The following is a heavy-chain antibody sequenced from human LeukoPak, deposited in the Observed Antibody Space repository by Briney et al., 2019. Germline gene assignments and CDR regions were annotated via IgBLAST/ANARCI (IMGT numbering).Heavy chain of an antibody. D-gene: IGHD6-13*01. V-gene: IGHV4-61*02. Sequence: SETLSLTCTVSGGSVRSGNYYWSWIRQPAGKGLEWIGRIYNTGSTNYNPSLKTRLTLSVYTSKNQFPLKLTSVTAADTAVYFCARVRITASDDYFDYWGQGTLVTVSS. CDR2: IYNTGST. CDR1: GGSVRSGNYY. J-gene: IGHJ4*02. CDR3: ARVRITASDDYFDY.